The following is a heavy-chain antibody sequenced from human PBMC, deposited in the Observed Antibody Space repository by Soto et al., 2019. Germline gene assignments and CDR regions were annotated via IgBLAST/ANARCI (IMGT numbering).Heavy chain of an antibody. J-gene: IGHJ5*01. V-gene: IGHV4-59*01. D-gene: IGHD3-10*01. CDR2: IYHSGST. CDR3: ASSTRGDWFDS. Sequence: PSETLSLTCTISGGSISSYYWSWIRQPPGKGLEWIGYIYHSGSTVYNPSLKSRVTISVDTSKNQFSLKLKSVTAADTAVYYCASSTRGDWFDSWGQGTLVTVSS. CDR1: GGSISSYY.